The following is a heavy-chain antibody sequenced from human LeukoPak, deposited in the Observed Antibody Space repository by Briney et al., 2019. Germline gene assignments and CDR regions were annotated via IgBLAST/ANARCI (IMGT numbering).Heavy chain of an antibody. Sequence: SQTLSLTCTVSGGSIISGGYYWSWIRQHPGKGLEWIGYIYYSGSTYYNPSLKSRVTISVDTSKNQFSLKLSSVTAADTAVYYCARAQYCSSTSCHSSWFDPWGQGTLVTVSS. CDR3: ARAQYCSSTSCHSSWFDP. J-gene: IGHJ5*02. CDR1: GGSIISGGYY. V-gene: IGHV4-31*03. CDR2: IYYSGST. D-gene: IGHD2-2*02.